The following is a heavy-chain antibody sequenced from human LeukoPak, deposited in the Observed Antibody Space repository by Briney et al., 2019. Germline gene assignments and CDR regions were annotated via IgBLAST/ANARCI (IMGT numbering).Heavy chain of an antibody. CDR3: ATLYCSSTSCLDP. Sequence: ASVKVSCKASGYTFTGYYMHWVRQAPGQGLEWMGWINPNSGGTNYAQKFQGRVTMTRDTSISTAYMELSRLRSDDTAVYYCATLYCSSTSCLDPWGQGILVTVSS. CDR1: GYTFTGYY. J-gene: IGHJ5*02. D-gene: IGHD2-2*01. CDR2: INPNSGGT. V-gene: IGHV1-2*02.